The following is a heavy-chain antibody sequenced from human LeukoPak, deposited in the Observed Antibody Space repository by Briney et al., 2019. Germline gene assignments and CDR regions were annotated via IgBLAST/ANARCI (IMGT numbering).Heavy chain of an antibody. CDR1: GYTFNTHG. CDR2: ISTYNGKT. CDR3: ARGALITVFGVVITNYFDP. D-gene: IGHD3-3*01. J-gene: IGHJ5*02. Sequence: GASVKVSCKASGYTFNTHGISWMRQAPGQGLEWMGWISTYNGKTNYAQDFQGRVTMTTDTSTSTAYMELRSLTSDDTAVYYCARGALITVFGVVITNYFDPWGQGTLVTVSS. V-gene: IGHV1-18*01.